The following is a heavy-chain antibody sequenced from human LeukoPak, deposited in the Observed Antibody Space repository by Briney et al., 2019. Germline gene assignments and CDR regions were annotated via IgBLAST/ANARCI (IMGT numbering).Heavy chain of an antibody. CDR3: ARDMDSSGSRAGFDAFDI. Sequence: GGSLRLSCAASGFTFSSYAMSWVRQAPGKGLEWVAVIWYDGSNKYYADSVKGRFTISRDNSKNTLYLQMNSLRAEDTAVYYCARDMDSSGSRAGFDAFDIWGQGTMVTVSS. CDR1: GFTFSSYA. CDR2: IWYDGSNK. D-gene: IGHD3-22*01. V-gene: IGHV3-33*08. J-gene: IGHJ3*02.